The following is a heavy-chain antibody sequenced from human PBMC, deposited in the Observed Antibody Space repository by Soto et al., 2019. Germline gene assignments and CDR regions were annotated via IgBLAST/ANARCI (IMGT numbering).Heavy chain of an antibody. CDR1: GGSVSSGRHY. V-gene: IGHV4-61*01. Sequence: XETLSVPCTVSGGSVSSGRHYWSWLRQPPGKGLEWIAYVSHTGNTNYNPSLKSRVTISVDMSKNQFSLRLDSVSAADTAMYYCARDRSAELNSFDAFDTWGRGTMVTVSS. CDR2: VSHTGNT. J-gene: IGHJ3*02. CDR3: ARDRSAELNSFDAFDT. D-gene: IGHD1-1*01.